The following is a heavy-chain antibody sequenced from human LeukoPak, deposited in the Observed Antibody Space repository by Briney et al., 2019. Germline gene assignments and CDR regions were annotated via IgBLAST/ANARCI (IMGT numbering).Heavy chain of an antibody. J-gene: IGHJ4*02. CDR2: INPNSGGT. Sequence: ASVKVSCKASGYTFTGYYMHWVRQAPGEGLEWMGWINPNSGGTNYAQKFQGRVTMTRDTSISTAYMELSRLRSDDTAVYYCARGGPIVATIRWDYWGQGTLVTVSS. V-gene: IGHV1-2*02. D-gene: IGHD5-12*01. CDR3: ARGGPIVATIRWDY. CDR1: GYTFTGYY.